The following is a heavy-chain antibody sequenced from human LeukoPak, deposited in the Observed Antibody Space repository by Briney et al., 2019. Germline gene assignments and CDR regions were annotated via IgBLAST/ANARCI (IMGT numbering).Heavy chain of an antibody. CDR1: GGSISSYY. J-gene: IGHJ3*02. CDR2: IYYSGST. D-gene: IGHD5-18*01. CDR3: AGHHTAMARRPYAFDI. V-gene: IGHV4-59*01. Sequence: PSETLSLTCTVSGGSISSYYWSWIRQPPGKGLEWIGYIYYSGSTNYNPSLKSRVTISVDTSKNQFSLKLSSVTAADTAVYYCAGHHTAMARRPYAFDIWGQGTMVTVSS.